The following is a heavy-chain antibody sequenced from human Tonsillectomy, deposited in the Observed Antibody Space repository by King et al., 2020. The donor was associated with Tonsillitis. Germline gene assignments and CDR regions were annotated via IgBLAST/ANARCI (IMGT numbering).Heavy chain of an antibody. CDR2: IYYSGST. V-gene: IGHV4-59*01. D-gene: IGHD6-13*01. CDR3: ARTSIAYSSSWYAYFQH. J-gene: IGHJ1*01. CDR1: GGSISSYY. Sequence: QLQESGPGLVKPSETLSLTCTVSGGSISSYYWSWIRQPPGKGLEWIGYIYYSGSTNYNPSLKSRVTISVDTSKNQFSLKLSSVTAADTAVYYCARTSIAYSSSWYAYFQHWGQGTLVTVSS.